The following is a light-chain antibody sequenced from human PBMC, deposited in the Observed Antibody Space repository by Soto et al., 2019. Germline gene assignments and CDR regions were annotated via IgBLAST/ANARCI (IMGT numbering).Light chain of an antibody. CDR1: QSVISSY. J-gene: IGKJ4*01. V-gene: IGKV3-20*01. Sequence: EIVLMQSPGTLSLSPGERATLSCRASQSVISSYLAWYQQKPGQAPRLIIYGASNRATGIPDRFSGSGSGTDFTLTISRLEPEDFAVYYCQQYGGSLLTFGGGTKVEIK. CDR3: QQYGGSLLT. CDR2: GAS.